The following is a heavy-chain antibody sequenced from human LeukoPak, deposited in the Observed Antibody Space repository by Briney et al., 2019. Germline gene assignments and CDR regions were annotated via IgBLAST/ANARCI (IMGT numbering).Heavy chain of an antibody. V-gene: IGHV3-21*01. D-gene: IGHD1-26*01. CDR1: GFTFSHAW. J-gene: IGHJ3*02. CDR3: ARYRFVVGATDSFDI. Sequence: GESLRLSCATSGFTFSHAWMNWVRQAPGKGLEWVSSITSSSSYIYYADSVKGRFTISRDNARNSLSLQMNSLRAEDTAVYYCARYRFVVGATDSFDIWGQGTMVTVSS. CDR2: ITSSSSYI.